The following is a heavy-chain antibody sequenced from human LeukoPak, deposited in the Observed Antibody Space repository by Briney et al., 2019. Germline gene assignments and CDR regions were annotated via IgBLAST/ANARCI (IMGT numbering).Heavy chain of an antibody. CDR1: GFTFSSYW. Sequence: PGGSLRLSWAASGFTFSSYWMHWVRQAPGKGLVWVSRINSDGSSTSYADSVKGRFTISRDNAKNTLYLQMNSLRAEDTAVYYCARVNEAVAGTDYWGQGTLVTVSS. V-gene: IGHV3-74*01. CDR2: INSDGSST. J-gene: IGHJ4*02. D-gene: IGHD6-19*01. CDR3: ARVNEAVAGTDY.